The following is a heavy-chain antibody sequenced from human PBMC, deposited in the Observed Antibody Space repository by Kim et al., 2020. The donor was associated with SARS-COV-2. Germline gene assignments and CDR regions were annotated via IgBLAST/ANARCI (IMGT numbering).Heavy chain of an antibody. J-gene: IGHJ5*02. CDR2: IIPIFGTA. CDR3: ARESEDIVVVPAAHEGWFDP. Sequence: SVKVSCKASGGTFSSYAISWVRQAPGQGLEWMGGIIPIFGTANYAQKFQGRVTITADESTSTAYMELSSLRSEDTAVYYCARESEDIVVVPAAHEGWFDPWGQGTLVTVSS. CDR1: GGTFSSYA. D-gene: IGHD2-2*01. V-gene: IGHV1-69*13.